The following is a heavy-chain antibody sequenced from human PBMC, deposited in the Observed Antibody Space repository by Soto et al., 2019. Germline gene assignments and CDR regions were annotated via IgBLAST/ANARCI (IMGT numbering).Heavy chain of an antibody. Sequence: SEALSLTCTVSGGSISRYYWSWIRQPPGKGLEWIGYIYYSGSTNCNPSLKSRVTISINTSKNQFSLKLSSVTAADTAVYYCARDSAIAWFYSWGQGTLVTVSS. D-gene: IGHD6-19*01. V-gene: IGHV4-59*01. CDR3: ARDSAIAWFYS. J-gene: IGHJ5*01. CDR1: GGSISRYY. CDR2: IYYSGST.